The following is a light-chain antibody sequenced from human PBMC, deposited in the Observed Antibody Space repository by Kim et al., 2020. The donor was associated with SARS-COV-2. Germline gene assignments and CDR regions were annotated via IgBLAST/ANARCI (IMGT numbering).Light chain of an antibody. CDR2: ANS. Sequence: GGTISCTGNSPNIGAGYDVHWYQPLPGTAPKLLIYANSNRPSGVPDRFSGSKSDTSASLAITGLQAEDEADYYCQSYDSSLSGSVFGGGTQLTVL. CDR1: SPNIGAGYD. J-gene: IGLJ3*02. V-gene: IGLV1-40*01. CDR3: QSYDSSLSGSV.